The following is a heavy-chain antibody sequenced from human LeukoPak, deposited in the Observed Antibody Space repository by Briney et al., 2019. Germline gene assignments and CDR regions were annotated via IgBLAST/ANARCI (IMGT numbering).Heavy chain of an antibody. CDR1: GFTFSCYA. V-gene: IGHV3-23*01. D-gene: IGHD3-16*02. CDR2: ISGSGGST. J-gene: IGHJ4*02. Sequence: GGSLRLSCAASGFTFSCYAMSWVRQAPGKGLEWVSAISGSGGSTYYADSVKGRFTISRDNSKNTLYLQMNSLRAEDTAVYYCAKDSGAFMITFGGVIVPPFYFDYWGQGTLVTVSS. CDR3: AKDSGAFMITFGGVIVPPFYFDY.